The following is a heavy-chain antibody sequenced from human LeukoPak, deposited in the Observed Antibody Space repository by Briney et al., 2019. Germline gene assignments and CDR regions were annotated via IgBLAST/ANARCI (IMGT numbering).Heavy chain of an antibody. CDR1: GFTFSSYS. CDR2: ISSSST. J-gene: IGHJ4*02. CDR3: ARDYGYEIDY. Sequence: GGSLRLSCVASGFTFSSYSMNWVRQAPGKGLEWVPSISSSSTYADSVKGRFTISRDSAKNSLYLQMNSLRAEDTAVYYCARDYGYEIDYWGQGTLVTVSS. D-gene: IGHD5-24*01. V-gene: IGHV3-21*01.